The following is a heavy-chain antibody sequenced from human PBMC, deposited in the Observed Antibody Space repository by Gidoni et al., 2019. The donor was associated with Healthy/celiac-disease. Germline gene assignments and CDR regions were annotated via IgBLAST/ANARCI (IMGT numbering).Heavy chain of an antibody. Sequence: QVQLQESCPGLVQPSETLSLTCTVSGGSISSYYWSWILQPPGKGLEWIGYIYYSGSTNYNPSLKSLVTISVDTSKNQFSLKRSSVTAADTAVYYCAREPRVRYGYDYWGQGTLVTVSS. D-gene: IGHD3-10*02. J-gene: IGHJ4*02. CDR2: IYYSGST. CDR3: AREPRVRYGYDY. V-gene: IGHV4-59*01. CDR1: GGSISSYY.